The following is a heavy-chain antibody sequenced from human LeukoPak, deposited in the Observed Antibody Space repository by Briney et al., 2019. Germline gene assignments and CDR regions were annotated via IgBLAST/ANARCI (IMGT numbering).Heavy chain of an antibody. J-gene: IGHJ5*02. CDR1: GGSISSYY. Sequence: SETLSLTCTASGGSISSYYWSWIRQPPGKGLEWIGYIYYSGSTNYNPSLKSRVTISVDTSKNQFSLKLSSVTAADTAVYYCARRTGSSWYSVIDPWGQGTLVTVSS. V-gene: IGHV4-59*08. CDR2: IYYSGST. D-gene: IGHD6-13*01. CDR3: ARRTGSSWYSVIDP.